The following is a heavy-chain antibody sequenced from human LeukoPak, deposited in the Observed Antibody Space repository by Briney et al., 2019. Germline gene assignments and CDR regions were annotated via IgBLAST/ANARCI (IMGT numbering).Heavy chain of an antibody. CDR3: ARFGVIGTSVYNWFDP. CDR1: GGSFSGYY. D-gene: IGHD1-7*01. Sequence: SETLSLTCAVYGGSFSGYYWSWIRQPPGKGLEWIGEINHSGSTNYNPSLKSRVTISVDTSKNQFSLKLSSVTAADTAVYYCARFGVIGTSVYNWFDPWGQGTRVTVSS. J-gene: IGHJ5*02. V-gene: IGHV4-34*01. CDR2: INHSGST.